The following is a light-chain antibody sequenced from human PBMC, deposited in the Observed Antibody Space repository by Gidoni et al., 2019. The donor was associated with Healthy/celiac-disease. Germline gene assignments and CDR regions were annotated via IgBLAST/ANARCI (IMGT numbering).Light chain of an antibody. CDR2: GTS. V-gene: IGKV3-20*01. Sequence: EIVLTQSPGTLSLSPGERATLSCRASQSVSSSYLAWYQQKPGQAPRLLISGTSTRATGIPDRFSGSGSGTDFTLTISRLEPEDFAVYFCQQYGSSPPYSFGLGTRLEIK. J-gene: IGKJ2*03. CDR1: QSVSSSY. CDR3: QQYGSSPPYS.